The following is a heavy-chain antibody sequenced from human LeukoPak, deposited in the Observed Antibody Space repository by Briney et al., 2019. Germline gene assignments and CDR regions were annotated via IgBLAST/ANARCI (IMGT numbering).Heavy chain of an antibody. D-gene: IGHD4-23*01. CDR2: ISSSSSYI. Sequence: GGSLRLSCAASGFTFSSYSMNWVRQAPGKGLEWVSSISSSSSYIYYADSLKGRFTISRDNAKNTLYLQMNSLRAEDTAVYYXXXXXXXXGGNSKSHPYFDYWGQGTLVTVSS. CDR1: GFTFSSYS. J-gene: IGHJ4*02. V-gene: IGHV3-21*01. CDR3: XXXXXXXGGNSKSHPYFDY.